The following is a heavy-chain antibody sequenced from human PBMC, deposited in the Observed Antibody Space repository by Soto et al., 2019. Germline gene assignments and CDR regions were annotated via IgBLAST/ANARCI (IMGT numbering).Heavy chain of an antibody. CDR3: ARESRVSAAAEDY. J-gene: IGHJ4*02. CDR1: GFTFSNYW. Sequence: GGSLRLSCTVSGFTFSNYWMHWVRQAPGKGLVWVSRINGDGSSTIYADSVKGRFTISRDNAENTLYLQMNSLRAEDTAVYYCARESRVSAAAEDYWGQGTLVTVSS. V-gene: IGHV3-74*01. D-gene: IGHD6-13*01. CDR2: INGDGSST.